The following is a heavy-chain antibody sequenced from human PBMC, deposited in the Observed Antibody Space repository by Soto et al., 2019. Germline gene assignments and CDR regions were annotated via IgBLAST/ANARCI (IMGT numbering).Heavy chain of an antibody. CDR3: ARDIAVVPPDYYYGMDV. CDR2: IYSGGST. Sequence: GGSLRLSCAASGFTVSSNYMSWVRQAPGKGLEWVSVIYSGGSTYYADSVKGRFTISRDNSKNTLYLQMNSLRAEDTAVYYCARDIAVVPPDYYYGMDVWGQGTTVTVSS. D-gene: IGHD2-2*01. CDR1: GFTVSSNY. V-gene: IGHV3-53*01. J-gene: IGHJ6*02.